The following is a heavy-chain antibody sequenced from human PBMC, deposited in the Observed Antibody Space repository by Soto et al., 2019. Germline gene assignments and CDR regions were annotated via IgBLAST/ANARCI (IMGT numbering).Heavy chain of an antibody. CDR2: IDHSGRT. J-gene: IGHJ5*02. V-gene: IGHV4-34*01. Sequence: QVQLRQWGAGLLKPSETLSLTCAVYGGSFSGHWWNWIRQSPGKGLEWIGEIDHSGRTKHNPSLKSRVIISVDTSKNQFSLKPTSVTAADTAVYYCARWGGDGRNDNRFDPWGQGTLVTVSS. D-gene: IGHD1-1*01. CDR3: ARWGGDGRNDNRFDP. CDR1: GGSFSGHW.